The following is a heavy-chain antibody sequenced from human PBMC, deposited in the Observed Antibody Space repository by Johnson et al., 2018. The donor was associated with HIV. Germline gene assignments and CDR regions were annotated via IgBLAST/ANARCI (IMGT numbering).Heavy chain of an antibody. Sequence: QVQLVESGGGLVKPGGSLRLSCAASGFTFSDYYMSWIRQAPGKGLEWVAVISYDGSNKYYADSVKGRFTISRDNSKNTLYLQMNSLRAEDTAVYYCARVSKYYDSIRGAFDIWGQGTMVTVSS. CDR1: GFTFSDYY. CDR3: ARVSKYYDSIRGAFDI. CDR2: ISYDGSNK. V-gene: IGHV3-30-3*01. J-gene: IGHJ3*02. D-gene: IGHD3-22*01.